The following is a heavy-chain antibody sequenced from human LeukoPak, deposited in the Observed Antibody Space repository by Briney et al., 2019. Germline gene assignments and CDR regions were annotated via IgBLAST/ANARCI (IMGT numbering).Heavy chain of an antibody. V-gene: IGHV4-61*02. Sequence: SQTLSLTCTVSGGSISSGSYYWSWIRQPAGKGLEWIGRIYTSGSTNYNPSLKSRVTISVDTSKNQFSLKLSSVTAADTAVYYCAREVAHFDYWGQGTLVTVSS. CDR2: IYTSGST. CDR3: AREVAHFDY. CDR1: GGSISSGSYY. D-gene: IGHD2-15*01. J-gene: IGHJ4*02.